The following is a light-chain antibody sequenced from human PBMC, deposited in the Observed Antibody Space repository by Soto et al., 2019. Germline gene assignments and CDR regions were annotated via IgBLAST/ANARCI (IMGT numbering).Light chain of an antibody. CDR1: SSDIGSYDL. V-gene: IGLV2-23*02. J-gene: IGLJ2*01. CDR3: CSFGSSGTL. Sequence: QSALTQPASVSGSPGQSITISCNGTSSDIGSYDLLSWYQQHPGKAPKLMIYEVTKRPAGVSDRFSGSKSANTASLTISVLQVADEADYYCCSFGSSGTLFGGGTKLTVL. CDR2: EVT.